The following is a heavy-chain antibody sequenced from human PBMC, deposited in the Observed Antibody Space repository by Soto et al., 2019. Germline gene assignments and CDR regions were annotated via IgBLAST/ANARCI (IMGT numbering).Heavy chain of an antibody. D-gene: IGHD6-13*01. Sequence: SGPTLVNPTQTLTLTCTFSGFSLSTSGMCVSGIRQPPVKALEWLALIDWDDDKYYSTSLKTRLTISKDTSKNQVVLTITNMDPVDTATYYCARISLYSSSWYYFDYWGQGTLVTVSS. CDR3: ARISLYSSSWYYFDY. CDR1: GFSLSTSGMC. CDR2: IDWDDDK. J-gene: IGHJ4*02. V-gene: IGHV2-70*01.